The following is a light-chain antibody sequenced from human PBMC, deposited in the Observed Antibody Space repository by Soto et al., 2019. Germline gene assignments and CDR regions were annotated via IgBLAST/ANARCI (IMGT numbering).Light chain of an antibody. CDR3: AAWDDSLRGPV. J-gene: IGLJ7*02. CDR2: RNN. CDR1: SSNIGSNY. Sequence: QSVLTQPTSASGTPGQRVTISCSGSSSNIGSNYVYWYQQLLGTAPKLLIYRNNQRPSGVPDRFSGSKSGTSASLAISGLRSDDEADYYCAAWDDSLRGPVLGGGTQLTAL. V-gene: IGLV1-47*01.